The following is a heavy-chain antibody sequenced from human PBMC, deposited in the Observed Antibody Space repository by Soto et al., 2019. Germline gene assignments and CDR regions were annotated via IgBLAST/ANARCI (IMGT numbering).Heavy chain of an antibody. CDR2: IFDSGST. V-gene: IGHV4-30-4*01. CDR3: AREIMPLTHDWYFDL. CDR1: GGSISGGVHS. J-gene: IGHJ2*01. Sequence: QVQLQESGPGLVKPSETLSLTCTVSGGSISGGVHSWSWIRQPPWKGLEWIGHIFDSGSTYYNPSLKSRLTISVDTSKNQFSLRLSAVTAADTAVYYCAREIMPLTHDWYFDLWGRGTLVTVSS. D-gene: IGHD2-2*01.